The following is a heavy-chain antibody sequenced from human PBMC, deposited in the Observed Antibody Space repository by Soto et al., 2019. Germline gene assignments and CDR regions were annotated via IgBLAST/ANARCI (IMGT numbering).Heavy chain of an antibody. CDR3: ARDYVGTGSRFDY. D-gene: IGHD6-13*01. CDR2: ISYDGSNK. CDR1: GFTFSSYA. V-gene: IGHV3-30-3*01. J-gene: IGHJ4*02. Sequence: PWGSLRLSCAASGFTFSSYAMHWVRQAPGKGLEWVAVISYDGSNKYYADSVKGRFTISRDNSKNTLYLQMNSLRAEDTAVYYCARDYVGTGSRFDYWGQGTLVTVSS.